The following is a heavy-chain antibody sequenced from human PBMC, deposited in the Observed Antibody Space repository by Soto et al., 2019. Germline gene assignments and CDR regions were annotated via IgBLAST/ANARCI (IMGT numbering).Heavy chain of an antibody. CDR1: GFTFSSYS. CDR2: ISSSSSYI. J-gene: IGHJ6*02. D-gene: IGHD2-2*01. CDR3: ARNCSSTSCSSYGMDV. Sequence: LRLSCAASGFTFSSYSMNWVRQAPGKGLEWVSSISSSSSYIYYADSVKGRFTISRDNAKNSLYLQMNSLRAEDTAVYYCARNCSSTSCSSYGMDVWGQGTTVTVSS. V-gene: IGHV3-21*01.